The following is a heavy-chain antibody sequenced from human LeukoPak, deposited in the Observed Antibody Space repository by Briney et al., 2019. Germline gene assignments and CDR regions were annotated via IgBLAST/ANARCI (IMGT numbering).Heavy chain of an antibody. CDR2: ISGSGSTT. J-gene: IGHJ4*02. CDR1: GFAFSNFA. D-gene: IGHD6-13*01. V-gene: IGHV3-23*01. Sequence: PGGSLRLSCAASGFAFSNFAMSWVRQAPGKGLEWVSGISGSGSTTLYADSVKGRFNISRDNSKNMLYLQMNRLRADDTAVYHCAKEGYVCSWYMFDSWGQGTLVTVSS. CDR3: AKEGYVCSWYMFDS.